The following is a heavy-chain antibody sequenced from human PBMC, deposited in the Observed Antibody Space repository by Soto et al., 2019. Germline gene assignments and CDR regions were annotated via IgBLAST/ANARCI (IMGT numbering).Heavy chain of an antibody. V-gene: IGHV3-48*03. Sequence: SLRLSCAASGFTFSSYEMNWVRQAPGKGLEWVLYISSSGSTIYYADSVKGRFTISRDNAKNSLYLQMNSLRAEDTAVYYCAREGLDFTSGGMDVWGQGTTVTVSS. CDR2: ISSSGSTI. J-gene: IGHJ6*02. D-gene: IGHD3-3*01. CDR3: AREGLDFTSGGMDV. CDR1: GFTFSSYE.